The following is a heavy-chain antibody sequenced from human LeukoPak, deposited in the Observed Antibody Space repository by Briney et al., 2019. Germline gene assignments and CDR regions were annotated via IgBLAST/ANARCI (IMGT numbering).Heavy chain of an antibody. J-gene: IGHJ6*03. D-gene: IGHD5-18*01. CDR2: IYYSGST. V-gene: IGHV4-59*12. CDR1: GGSISSYY. CDR3: ARGYIYYYYYMDV. Sequence: SETLSLTCTVSGGSISSYYWSWIRQPPGKGLEWIGYIYYSGSTNYNPSLKSRVTMSVDTSKNQFSLKLSSVTAADTAVYYCARGYIYYYYYMDVWGKGTTVTVSS.